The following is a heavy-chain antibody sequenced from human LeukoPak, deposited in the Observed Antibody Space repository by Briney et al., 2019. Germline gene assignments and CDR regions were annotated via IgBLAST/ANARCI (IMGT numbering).Heavy chain of an antibody. D-gene: IGHD3-10*01. CDR3: AREGRILWFGELTLRY. CDR2: INAGNGNT. J-gene: IGHJ4*02. V-gene: IGHV1-3*01. CDR1: GYTFTSYA. Sequence: GASVKVSCTASGYTFTSYAMHWVRHPPGQRLELMGWINAGNGNTKYSQKFQGRVTITRDTSASTAYMELSSLRSEDTAVYYCAREGRILWFGELTLRYWGQGTLVTVSS.